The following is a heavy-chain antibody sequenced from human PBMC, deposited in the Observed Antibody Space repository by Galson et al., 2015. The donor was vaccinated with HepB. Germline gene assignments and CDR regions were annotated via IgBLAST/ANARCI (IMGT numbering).Heavy chain of an antibody. D-gene: IGHD3-22*01. CDR3: ARTPYYYDSSGRLFDY. Sequence: LVKPTQTLTLTCTFSGFSLSTSGMCVDWIRQPPGKALEWLALIDWDDDKYYSTSLRTRLTISKDTSRNQVVLTMTNMDPVDTATYYCARTPYYYDSSGRLFDYWGQGTLVTVSS. V-gene: IGHV2-70*01. CDR2: IDWDDDK. CDR1: GFSLSTSGMC. J-gene: IGHJ4*02.